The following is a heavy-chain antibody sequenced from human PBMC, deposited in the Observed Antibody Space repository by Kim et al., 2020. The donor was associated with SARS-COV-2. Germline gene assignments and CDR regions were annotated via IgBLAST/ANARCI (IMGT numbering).Heavy chain of an antibody. CDR2: WFH. D-gene: IGHD4-17*01. V-gene: IGHV6-1*01. CDR3: ARGTSSLDY. Sequence: WFHDYAVSVKSRITINPDTSKNQFSLQLKSVTPEDTAVYFCARGTSSLDYWGQGTLVTVSS. J-gene: IGHJ4*02.